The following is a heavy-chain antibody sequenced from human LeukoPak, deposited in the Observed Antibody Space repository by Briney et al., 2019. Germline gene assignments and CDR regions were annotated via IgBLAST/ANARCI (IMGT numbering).Heavy chain of an antibody. V-gene: IGHV1-8*01. D-gene: IGHD6-13*01. J-gene: IGHJ3*02. CDR2: MNPNSGNT. Sequence: GASAKVSCKASRYTFTSYDINWVRQATGQGLEWMGWMNPNSGNTGYAQKFQGRVTMTRNTSISTAYMELSSLRSEDTAVYYCARGPSSWYGNAFDIWGQGTMVTVSS. CDR1: RYTFTSYD. CDR3: ARGPSSWYGNAFDI.